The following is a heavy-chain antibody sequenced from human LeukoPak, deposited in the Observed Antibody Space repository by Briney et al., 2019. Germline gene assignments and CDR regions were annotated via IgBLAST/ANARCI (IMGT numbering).Heavy chain of an antibody. CDR3: AREIVVVSLYYYGMDV. CDR2: MNPNSGNT. D-gene: IGHD2-15*01. CDR1: GYTFTSYD. V-gene: IGHV1-8*01. Sequence: GASVKVSCKASGYTFTSYDINWVRQATGQGLEWMGWMNPNSGNTGYAQKFQGRVTTTRNTSISTAYMELSSLRSEDTAVYYCAREIVVVSLYYYGMDVWGQGTTVTVSS. J-gene: IGHJ6*02.